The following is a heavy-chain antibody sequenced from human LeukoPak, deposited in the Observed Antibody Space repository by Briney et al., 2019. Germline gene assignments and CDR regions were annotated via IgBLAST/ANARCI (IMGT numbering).Heavy chain of an antibody. CDR2: ISGSGGRT. J-gene: IGHJ4*02. CDR1: AFTFSSYA. Sequence: GRSLRLSYATSAFTFSSYAMSWVRQAAGKWLEWDSGISGSGGRTYHADAAKGRFTISRDNSKNTLYLQINSLRVEDTAIYYCAKDIRDGSGTYGYFDYWGQGTLVTVSS. V-gene: IGHV3-23*01. D-gene: IGHD3-10*01. CDR3: AKDIRDGSGTYGYFDY.